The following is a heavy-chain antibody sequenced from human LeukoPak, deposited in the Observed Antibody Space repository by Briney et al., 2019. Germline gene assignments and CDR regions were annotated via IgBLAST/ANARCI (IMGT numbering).Heavy chain of an antibody. CDR3: ARDQWVRGVSADY. Sequence: GASVKVSCKASGYTFTGYYMHWVRQAPGQGLEWMGWINPNSGGTNYAQKFQGRVTMTRDTSISTAYMELSRLRSDDTAVYYCARDQWVRGVSADYWGQGTLVTVSS. V-gene: IGHV1-2*02. D-gene: IGHD3-10*01. CDR1: GYTFTGYY. CDR2: INPNSGGT. J-gene: IGHJ4*02.